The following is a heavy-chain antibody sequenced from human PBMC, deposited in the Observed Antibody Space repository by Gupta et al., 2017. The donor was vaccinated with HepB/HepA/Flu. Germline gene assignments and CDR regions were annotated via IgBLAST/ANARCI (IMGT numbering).Heavy chain of an antibody. V-gene: IGHV3-20*04. Sequence: EVQLVESGGGVVRPGGSLRLSCAASRFTFDDYGMSWVRQAPGKGLEGVSGINWNGGRTGYADSVEGRFTISRDNEKTSLYLQMNSMRAEDTALYYCAREQQLAYYFDYWGQGTLVTVSS. CDR3: AREQQLAYYFDY. CDR2: INWNGGRT. J-gene: IGHJ4*02. D-gene: IGHD6-13*01. CDR1: RFTFDDYG.